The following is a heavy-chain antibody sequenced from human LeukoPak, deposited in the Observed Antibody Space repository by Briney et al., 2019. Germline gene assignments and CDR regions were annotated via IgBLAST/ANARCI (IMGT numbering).Heavy chain of an antibody. CDR3: ARASSIAARRGSWFDP. CDR2: IYHSGST. J-gene: IGHJ5*02. CDR1: GGSISSGGYY. V-gene: IGHV4-30-2*05. Sequence: SETLSLTCTVSGGSISSGGYYWSWIRQPPGKGLEWIGYIYHSGSTYYNPSLKSRVTISVDTSKNQFSLKLSSVTVADTAVYYCARASSIAARRGSWFDPWGQGTLVTVSS. D-gene: IGHD6-6*01.